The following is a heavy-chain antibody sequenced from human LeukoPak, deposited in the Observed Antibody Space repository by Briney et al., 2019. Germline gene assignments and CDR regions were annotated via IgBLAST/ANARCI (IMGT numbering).Heavy chain of an antibody. CDR1: GFTFSSYA. Sequence: GGSLRLSCAASGFTFSSYAMSWVRQAPGKGLEWVSAISGSGGSTYYADSVRGRFTISRDNSKNTLYLQMNSLRAEDTAVYYCAKQGLLWEAKFWGQGTLVTVSS. V-gene: IGHV3-23*01. CDR3: AKQGLLWEAKF. D-gene: IGHD1-26*01. J-gene: IGHJ4*02. CDR2: ISGSGGST.